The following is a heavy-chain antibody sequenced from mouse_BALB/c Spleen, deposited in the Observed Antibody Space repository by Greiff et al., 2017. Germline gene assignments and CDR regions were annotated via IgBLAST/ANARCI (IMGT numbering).Heavy chain of an antibody. J-gene: IGHJ2*01. V-gene: IGHV5-4*02. Sequence: EVQGVESGGGLVKPGGSLKLSCAASGFTFSDYYMYWVRQTPEKRLEWVATISDGGSYTYYPDSVKGRFTISRDNAKNNLYLQMSSLKSEDTAMYYCARDRYGVDYWGQGTTLTVSS. CDR2: ISDGGSYT. CDR3: ARDRYGVDY. D-gene: IGHD2-14*01. CDR1: GFTFSDYY.